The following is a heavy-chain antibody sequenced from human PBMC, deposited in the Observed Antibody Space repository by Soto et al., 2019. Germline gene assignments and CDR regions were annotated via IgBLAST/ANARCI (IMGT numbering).Heavy chain of an antibody. Sequence: GGSLRLSCAASGFTFSSHWMHWVRQVPGKGLVWVAHMNTDGSTATYADTVKGRFTISRDNAKNTLYLQMSSLGAEDTAVYYCVRDGTLDKYGYYYYHGMDVWGQGTTVTVSS. CDR3: VRDGTLDKYGYYYYHGMDV. CDR1: GFTFSSHW. V-gene: IGHV3-74*01. D-gene: IGHD1-26*01. J-gene: IGHJ6*02. CDR2: MNTDGSTA.